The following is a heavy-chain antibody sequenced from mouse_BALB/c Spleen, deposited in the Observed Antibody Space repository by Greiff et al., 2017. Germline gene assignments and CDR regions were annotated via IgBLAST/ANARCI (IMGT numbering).Heavy chain of an antibody. CDR1: GFTFSSYG. Sequence: EVKLMESGGGLVQPGGSLKLSCAASGFTFSSYGMSWVRQTPDKRLELVATINSNGGSTYYPDSVKGRFTISRDNAKNTLYLQMSSLKSEDTAMYYCARVYPYAMDYWGQGTSVTVSS. CDR3: ARVYPYAMDY. V-gene: IGHV5-6-3*01. J-gene: IGHJ4*01. CDR2: INSNGGST. D-gene: IGHD2-1*01.